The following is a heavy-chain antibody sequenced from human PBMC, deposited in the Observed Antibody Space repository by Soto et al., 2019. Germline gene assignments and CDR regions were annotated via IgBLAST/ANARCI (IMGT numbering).Heavy chain of an antibody. CDR1: GFTFTTYS. CDR2: VNWDGKVK. CDR3: AKEDSNDNWYFDF. D-gene: IGHD3-22*01. Sequence: QVQLAESGGGVVQPGRSLILSCVASGFTFTTYSIHWLRQAPGKGLECVSVVNWDGKVKYYAYSVKGRFTASRDNFKNTGFLEMNSLTTENTSVYYCAKEDSNDNWYFDFWGRGTRVTVSS. J-gene: IGHJ2*01. V-gene: IGHV3-30*18.